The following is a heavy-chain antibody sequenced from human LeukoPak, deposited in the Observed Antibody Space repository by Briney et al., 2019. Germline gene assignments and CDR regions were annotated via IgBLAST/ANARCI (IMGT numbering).Heavy chain of an antibody. J-gene: IGHJ4*02. Sequence: GESLKISCKGSGYSFTSYWIGWVRQMPGKGLEWMGIIYPGDSDTRYSPSFQGQVTISADKSISTAYLQWSSLKASDTGMYYCARNHASGVWFGELLFDYWGQGTLVTVSS. CDR3: ARNHASGVWFGELLFDY. CDR2: IYPGDSDT. CDR1: GYSFTSYW. D-gene: IGHD3-10*01. V-gene: IGHV5-51*01.